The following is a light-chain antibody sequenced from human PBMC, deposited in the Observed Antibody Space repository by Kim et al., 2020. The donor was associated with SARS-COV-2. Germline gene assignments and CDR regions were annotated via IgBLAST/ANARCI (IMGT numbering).Light chain of an antibody. CDR3: SAWDRIVNAWV. V-gene: IGLV10-54*01. CDR1: GHKVGNQV. CDR2: RNN. Sequence: QIATVTCIGSGHKVGNQVAAWRQQHKGHPPKLLAYRNNNRPSGISERFSASRAGNTASLTISGLQPEDEADYYCSAWDRIVNAWVFGGGTQLTVL. J-gene: IGLJ3*02.